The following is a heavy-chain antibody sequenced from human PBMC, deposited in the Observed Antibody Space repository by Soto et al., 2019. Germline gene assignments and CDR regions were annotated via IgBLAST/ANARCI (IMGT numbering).Heavy chain of an antibody. V-gene: IGHV1-58*01. J-gene: IGHJ4*02. CDR1: GFTFSHSA. D-gene: IGHD2-21*02. CDR3: AAELYERGDCCDVDY. CDR2: IMIGGGHT. Sequence: QVVQSGPEVKNPGTSVRVSCQTSGFTFSHSAVQWVRQARGQPLEWIGWIMIGGGHTQFAQKIQDRLTINRDFSTSTVFMELSRLNSEDTGVYYCAAELYERGDCCDVDYWGQGTLVTVSS.